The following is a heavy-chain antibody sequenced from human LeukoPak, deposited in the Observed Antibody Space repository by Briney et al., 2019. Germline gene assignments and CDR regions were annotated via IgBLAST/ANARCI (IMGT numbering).Heavy chain of an antibody. J-gene: IGHJ5*02. CDR3: ARDDYAEAGWFDP. D-gene: IGHD4-17*01. V-gene: IGHV1-18*01. CDR2: ISAYNGNT. CDR1: GYTLTELS. Sequence: GASVKVSCTVSGYTLTELSMHWVRQAPGQGLEWMGWISAYNGNTNYAQKLQGRVTMTTDTSTSTAYMELRSLRSDDTAVYYCARDDYAEAGWFDPWGQGTLVTVSS.